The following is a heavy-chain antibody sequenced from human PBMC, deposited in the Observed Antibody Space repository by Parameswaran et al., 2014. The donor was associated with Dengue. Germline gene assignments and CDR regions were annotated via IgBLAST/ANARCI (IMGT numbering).Heavy chain of an antibody. CDR3: ARDAFHDFGPYVGMDV. D-gene: IGHD3-3*01. V-gene: IGHV3-11*05. J-gene: IGHJ6*02. CDR2: ISSSTTYT. Sequence: RWIRQPPGKGLEWVSYISSSTTYTNYADSVKGRFTISRDNAKNSLYLQMNSLRAEDTAVYYCARDAFHDFGPYVGMDVWGQGTTVTVSS.